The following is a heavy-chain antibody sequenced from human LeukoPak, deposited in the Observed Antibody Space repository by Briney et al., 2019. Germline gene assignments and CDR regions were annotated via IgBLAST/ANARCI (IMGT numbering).Heavy chain of an antibody. J-gene: IGHJ4*02. CDR3: AKGGGYYYDSSGHWDY. V-gene: IGHV3-23*01. CDR1: GFTFSSYA. CDR2: ISGSAGNT. Sequence: PGGSLRLSCAASGFTFSSYAMSWVRQAPGKGLEWVSAISGSAGNTYYGDSVKGRFTISRDNSKNTLYLQMNSLRAEDTAVYYCAKGGGYYYDSSGHWDYWGQGTLVTVSS. D-gene: IGHD3-22*01.